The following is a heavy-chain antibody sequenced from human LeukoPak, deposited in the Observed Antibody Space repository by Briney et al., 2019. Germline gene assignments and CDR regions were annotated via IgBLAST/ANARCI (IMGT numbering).Heavy chain of an antibody. Sequence: GGSLRLSCAASGFAFHDYAMHWVRQVPGKGLEWVSLISGHGGDTYYADSVRGRFAISRDNRKNSLYLQMDSLRTEDTALYYCAKVGESSGGYYSFDYWGQGTLVTVSS. V-gene: IGHV3-43*02. CDR1: GFAFHDYA. CDR2: ISGHGGDT. CDR3: AKVGESSGGYYSFDY. J-gene: IGHJ4*02. D-gene: IGHD3-22*01.